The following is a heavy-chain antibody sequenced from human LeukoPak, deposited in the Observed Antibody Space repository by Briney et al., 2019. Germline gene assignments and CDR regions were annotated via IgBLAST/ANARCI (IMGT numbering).Heavy chain of an antibody. CDR1: AFTFSTYA. CDR3: AKMPAYYYDSSGYAFHFDH. D-gene: IGHD3-22*01. J-gene: IGHJ4*02. CDR2: ISGSGGST. V-gene: IGHV3-23*01. Sequence: GGSLRLSCAASAFTFSTYAMSWVRQAPGKGLEWVSAISGSGGSTHYADSVGGRFTISRDNSKSTLYLQMNSLRAEDTAIYYCAKMPAYYYDSSGYAFHFDHWGQGTLVTVSS.